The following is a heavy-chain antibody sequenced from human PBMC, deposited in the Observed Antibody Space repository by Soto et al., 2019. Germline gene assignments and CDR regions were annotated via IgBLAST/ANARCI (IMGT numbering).Heavy chain of an antibody. CDR1: GGSISSGGYY. Sequence: SETLSLTCTVSGGSISSGGYYWSWIRQHPGKGLERIGEINYSGSTYYNPSLKNRVTISVDTSKNQFSLKLNSVTAADTAVYYCARKGLDLQWSAFDIWGQGTMVTVSS. CDR3: ARKGLDLQWSAFDI. D-gene: IGHD3-3*01. CDR2: INYSGST. V-gene: IGHV4-39*07. J-gene: IGHJ3*02.